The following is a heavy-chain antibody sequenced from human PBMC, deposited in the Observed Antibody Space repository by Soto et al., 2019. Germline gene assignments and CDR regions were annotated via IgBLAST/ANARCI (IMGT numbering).Heavy chain of an antibody. Sequence: QVQLQESGPGLVKPSGTLSLTCAVSSGSISSSNWWSLVRQPPGKGLEWIGEIYHSGSTNYNPSLKSRVTISVDKSKNQFSLKLSSVTAADTAVYYCARGAIRFPYNYYYYMDVWGKGTTVTVSS. CDR1: SGSISSSNW. V-gene: IGHV4-4*02. J-gene: IGHJ6*03. CDR3: ARGAIRFPYNYYYYMDV. D-gene: IGHD3-3*01. CDR2: IYHSGST.